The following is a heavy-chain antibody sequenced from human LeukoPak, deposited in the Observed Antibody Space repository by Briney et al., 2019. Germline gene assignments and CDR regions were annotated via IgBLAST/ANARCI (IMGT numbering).Heavy chain of an antibody. CDR1: GGSTTSSY. V-gene: IGHV4-59*08. J-gene: IGHJ4*02. CDR3: ARRASGSGFYYFDY. Sequence: SETLSLTCTVSGGSTTSSYWSWIRQPPGRGLEWIGCIYYSGSANYNPSLKSRVSLSADTSKNQFSLKLNSVTAADTAVYYCARRASGSGFYYFDYWGQGTLVTVSS. D-gene: IGHD6-19*01. CDR2: IYYSGSA.